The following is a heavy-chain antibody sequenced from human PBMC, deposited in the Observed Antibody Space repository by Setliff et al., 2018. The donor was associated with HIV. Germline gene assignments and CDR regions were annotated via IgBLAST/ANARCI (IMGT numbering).Heavy chain of an antibody. CDR2: IYYSGTT. D-gene: IGHD3-22*01. J-gene: IGHJ4*02. CDR3: ARDRTEFVDDGYYPYYFDS. V-gene: IGHV4-61*03. Sequence: SETLSLTCTVSGDSVSSASYYWSWIRQPPGKGLEWIGYIYYSGTTKYNPSLKSRVTLSLDTSRNLFSLRLASVTAADTAVYYCARDRTEFVDDGYYPYYFDSWGQGTLVTVSS. CDR1: GDSVSSASYY.